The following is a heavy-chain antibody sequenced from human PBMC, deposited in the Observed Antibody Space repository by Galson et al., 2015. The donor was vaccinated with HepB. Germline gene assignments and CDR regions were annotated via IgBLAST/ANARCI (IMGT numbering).Heavy chain of an antibody. CDR2: IYHSGST. Sequence: TLSLTCAVSGGSITSGGYSWSWIRQPPGQALEWIGFIYHSGSTYYNPSLKSRVTISDDRTRNQFSLKLSAVTAADTAVYYCARARGYDSRGYYRIDAFDIWGQGTMVTVSS. J-gene: IGHJ3*02. V-gene: IGHV4-30-2*01. CDR1: GGSITSGGYS. D-gene: IGHD3-22*01. CDR3: ARARGYDSRGYYRIDAFDI.